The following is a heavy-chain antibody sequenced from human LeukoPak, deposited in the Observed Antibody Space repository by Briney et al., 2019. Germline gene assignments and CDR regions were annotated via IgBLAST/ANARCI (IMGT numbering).Heavy chain of an antibody. CDR3: ARDGRSGYARGPYYFDY. J-gene: IGHJ4*02. CDR2: INHSGST. V-gene: IGHV4-34*01. D-gene: IGHD5-12*01. CDR1: GGSFSGYY. Sequence: PSETLSLTCAVYGGSFSGYYWSWIRQPPGKGLEWIGEINHSGSTNYNPSLKSRATISVDMSKNQFSLKLSSVTAADTAVYYCARDGRSGYARGPYYFDYWGQGTLVTVSS.